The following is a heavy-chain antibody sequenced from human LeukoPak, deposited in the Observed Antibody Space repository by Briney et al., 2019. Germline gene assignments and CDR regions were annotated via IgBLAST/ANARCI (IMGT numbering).Heavy chain of an antibody. D-gene: IGHD4-17*01. CDR1: SGSFSGYY. V-gene: IGHV4-34*01. J-gene: IGHJ4*02. CDR2: INHSGST. Sequence: PSETLSLTCAVYSGSFSGYYWSWIRQPPGKGLEWIGEINHSGSTNYNPSLKSRVTMSVDTSKNEFSLRVNSVIAADTAVYYCGRDLEENGVTHWGLGTLVTVSS. CDR3: GRDLEENGVTH.